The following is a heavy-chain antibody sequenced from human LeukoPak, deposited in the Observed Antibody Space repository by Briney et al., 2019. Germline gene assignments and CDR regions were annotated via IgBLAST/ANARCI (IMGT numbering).Heavy chain of an antibody. CDR3: ARRDSSSYYY. J-gene: IGHJ4*02. Sequence: GESLKISCQGSGYTFTSYWIGWVRQMPGKGLEWMGIIYPGDSDTRYSPSFQGQVTMSADKSISTAYLQWSRLKASDTATYYCARRDSSSYYYWGQGTLVTVSS. CDR1: GYTFTSYW. V-gene: IGHV5-51*01. D-gene: IGHD6-13*01. CDR2: IYPGDSDT.